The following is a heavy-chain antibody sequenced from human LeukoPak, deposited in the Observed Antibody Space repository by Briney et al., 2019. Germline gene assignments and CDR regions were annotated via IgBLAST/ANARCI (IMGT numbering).Heavy chain of an antibody. D-gene: IGHD4-17*01. J-gene: IGHJ6*03. V-gene: IGHV3-23*01. CDR2: ISGSGGST. CDR3: AGGDGDYAPEYYYYMDV. Sequence: GGSLRLSCAASGFTFSSYAMSWVRQAPGKGLEWVSAISGSGGSTYYADSVKGRFTISRDNSKNTLYLQMNSLRAEDTAVYYCAGGDGDYAPEYYYYMDVWGKGTTVTVSS. CDR1: GFTFSSYA.